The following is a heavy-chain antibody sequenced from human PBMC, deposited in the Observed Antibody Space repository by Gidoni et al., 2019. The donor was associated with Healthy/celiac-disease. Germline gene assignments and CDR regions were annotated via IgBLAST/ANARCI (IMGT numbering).Heavy chain of an antibody. V-gene: IGHV1-69*01. J-gene: IGHJ6*02. D-gene: IGHD3-22*01. CDR1: GGTFSSYA. CDR2: IIPIFGTA. CDR3: ARGRRPITMIVVVIPYGMDV. Sequence: QVQLVQSGAEVKKPGSSVKVYCKASGGTFSSYALRRVRQAPGQGLCWKGGVRQAPGQGLEWMGGIIPIFGTANYAQKFQGRVTITADESTSTAYMELSSLRSEDTAVYYCARGRRPITMIVVVIPYGMDVWGQGTTVTVSS.